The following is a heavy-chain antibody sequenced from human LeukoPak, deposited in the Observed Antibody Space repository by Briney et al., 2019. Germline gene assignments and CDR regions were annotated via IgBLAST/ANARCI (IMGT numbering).Heavy chain of an antibody. D-gene: IGHD3-22*01. CDR1: GFTFSSYA. V-gene: IGHV3-23*01. Sequence: PGGSLRPSCEASGFTFSSYALSWVPQAPGKGLEWSSAISGSGGSTYYADSVKGRFTISRDDSKNTLYLQMNSLRAEDTAVYYCAKEVSDYYEPYFDYWGQGTLVTVSS. CDR3: AKEVSDYYEPYFDY. CDR2: ISGSGGST. J-gene: IGHJ4*02.